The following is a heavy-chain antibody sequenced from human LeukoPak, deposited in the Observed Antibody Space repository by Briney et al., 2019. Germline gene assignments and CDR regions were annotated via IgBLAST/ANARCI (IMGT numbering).Heavy chain of an antibody. CDR2: IYTSGST. J-gene: IGHJ4*02. CDR3: ARDRYKWELSD. Sequence: SETLSLTCTVSAGSISSGSYYCSWIRQPAGKGLEWIGRIYTSGSTNYNPSLKRRVTISVDTSKNQFSLKLSSVTAADTAVYYCARDRYKWELSDWGQGALVTVSS. V-gene: IGHV4-61*02. D-gene: IGHD1-26*01. CDR1: AGSISSGSYY.